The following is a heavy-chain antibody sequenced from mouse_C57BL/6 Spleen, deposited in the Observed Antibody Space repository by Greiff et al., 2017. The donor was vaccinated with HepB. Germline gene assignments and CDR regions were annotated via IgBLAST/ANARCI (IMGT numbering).Heavy chain of an antibody. CDR2: IDPSDSYT. J-gene: IGHJ2*01. CDR1: GYTFTSYW. CDR3: ARSGYYYGDY. Sequence: VQLQQSGAELVKPGASVKLSCKASGYTFTSYWMQWVKQRPGQGLEWIGEIDPSDSYTNYNQKFKGKATLTVDTSSSTAYMQLSSLTSEDSAVYYCARSGYYYGDYWGQGTTLTVSS. V-gene: IGHV1-50*01. D-gene: IGHD2-1*01.